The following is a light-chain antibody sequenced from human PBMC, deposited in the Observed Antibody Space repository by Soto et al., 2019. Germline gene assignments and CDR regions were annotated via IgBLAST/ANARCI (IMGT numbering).Light chain of an antibody. CDR3: QQYSSAPYT. CDR2: AAS. V-gene: IGKV1-27*01. CDR1: QGISNY. J-gene: IGKJ2*01. Sequence: DIQMTQSPSSLSVSVGDRVTITCRASQGISNYLAWYQQKPGEAPKLLIYAASTSQSGVPSRFSGSGSGTEFTLYISSLQPEDVTTYYCQQYSSAPYTFGQGTKVDIK.